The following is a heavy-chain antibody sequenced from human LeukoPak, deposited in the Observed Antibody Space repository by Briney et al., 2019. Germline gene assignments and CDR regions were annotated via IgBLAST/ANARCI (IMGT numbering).Heavy chain of an antibody. CDR1: GGSISSGGYS. D-gene: IGHD2-8*01. J-gene: IGHJ4*02. V-gene: IGHV4-30-2*01. Sequence: KASETLSLTCAVSGGSISSGGYSWSWIRQPPGKGLEWIGYIYHSGSTYYNPSLKSRVTISVDRSKNQFSLKLSSVTAADTAVYYCAREGLMSGSVDYWGQGTLVTVSS. CDR3: AREGLMSGSVDY. CDR2: IYHSGST.